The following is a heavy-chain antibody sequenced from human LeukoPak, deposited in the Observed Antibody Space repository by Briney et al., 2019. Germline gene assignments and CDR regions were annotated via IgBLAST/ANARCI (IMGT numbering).Heavy chain of an antibody. Sequence: GGSLRLSCAASGFTLSTYWMSWVRQVPGKGLEWVANIKKDGSETYYVDSVKGRFTISRDNAKNSLYLQMNSLRAEDTAVYYCARRTYLHFWSGYYNDFWGQGTLVTVSS. V-gene: IGHV3-7*01. J-gene: IGHJ4*02. CDR2: IKKDGSET. D-gene: IGHD3-3*02. CDR3: ARRTYLHFWSGYYNDF. CDR1: GFTLSTYW.